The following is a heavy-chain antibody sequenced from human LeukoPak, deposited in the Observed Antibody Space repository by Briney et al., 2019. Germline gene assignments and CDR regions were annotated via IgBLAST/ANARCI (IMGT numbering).Heavy chain of an antibody. CDR2: IWYDGSNK. CDR3: AKDREMATITGYFQH. CDR1: GFTFSSYG. D-gene: IGHD5-24*01. V-gene: IGHV3-30*02. Sequence: GGSLRLSCAASGFTFSSYGMHWVRQAPGKGLEWVAVIWYDGSNKYYADSVKGRFTISRDNSKNTLYLQMNSLRAEDTALYYCAKDREMATITGYFQHWGQGTLVTVSS. J-gene: IGHJ1*01.